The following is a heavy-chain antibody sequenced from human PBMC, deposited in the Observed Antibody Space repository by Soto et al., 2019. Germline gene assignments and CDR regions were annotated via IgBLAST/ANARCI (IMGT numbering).Heavy chain of an antibody. CDR2: ISSSGDYR. D-gene: IGHD5-12*01. Sequence: QVQLLESGGGLVKPGGSLRLSCTASGFTFSDHYMSWIRQAPGKGLEWVSYISSSGDYRNYADSVKDRFTISRDNTKHSVYLQMNSLRAEDTAVYYCARGDVDTVAQADYWGQGTLVTVSS. CDR3: ARGDVDTVAQADY. V-gene: IGHV3-11*03. CDR1: GFTFSDHY. J-gene: IGHJ4*02.